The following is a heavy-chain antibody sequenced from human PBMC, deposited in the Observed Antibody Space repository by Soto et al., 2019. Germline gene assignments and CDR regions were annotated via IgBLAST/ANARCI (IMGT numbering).Heavy chain of an antibody. D-gene: IGHD3-3*01. V-gene: IGHV1-46*01. CDR2: INPSGGST. J-gene: IGHJ6*02. Sequence: ASVKVSCKASGYTFTSDYMHWVRQAPEQGLEWMGIINPSGGSTRYAQKFQGRVTMTRDTSTSTVYMEMSSLRSEDTAVYYCARESYYDFWSGYYRYGMDVWGQGTTVTVSS. CDR1: GYTFTSDY. CDR3: ARESYYDFWSGYYRYGMDV.